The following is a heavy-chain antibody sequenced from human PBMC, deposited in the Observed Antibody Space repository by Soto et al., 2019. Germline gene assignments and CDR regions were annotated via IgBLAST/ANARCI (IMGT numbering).Heavy chain of an antibody. CDR1: GFTFSSYA. CDR2: ISGSGVST. D-gene: IGHD3-22*01. Sequence: GGSLRLSCAASGFTFSSYAMSWVRQAPGKGLEWVSAISGSGVSTYYADSVKGRFTISRDNSKNTLYLQMNSLRAEDTAVYYCAKSPGMYYYDSSGYPRHPAFDYWGQGTLVTVSS. CDR3: AKSPGMYYYDSSGYPRHPAFDY. V-gene: IGHV3-23*01. J-gene: IGHJ4*02.